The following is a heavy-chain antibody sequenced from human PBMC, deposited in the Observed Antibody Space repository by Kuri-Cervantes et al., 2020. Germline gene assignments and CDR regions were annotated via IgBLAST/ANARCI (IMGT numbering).Heavy chain of an antibody. CDR1: GFTFSSYS. J-gene: IGHJ3*02. CDR3: ARSDTHDAFDI. CDR2: ISSSSSYI. V-gene: IGHV3-21*03. Sequence: GGSLRLSCAASGFTFSSYSMNWVRQAPGKGLEWVSSISSSSSYIYYADSVKGRFTISRDNAKNSLYLQMNSLRAEDTAVYYRARSDTHDAFDIWGQGTMVTVSS. D-gene: IGHD3-22*01.